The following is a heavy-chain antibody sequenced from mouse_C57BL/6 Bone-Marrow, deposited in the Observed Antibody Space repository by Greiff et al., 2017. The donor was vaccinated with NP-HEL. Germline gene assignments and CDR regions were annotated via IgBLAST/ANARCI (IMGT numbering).Heavy chain of an antibody. D-gene: IGHD4-1*01. CDR2: IYPRSGNT. J-gene: IGHJ2*01. CDR3: ARSWGGTSDY. CDR1: GYTFTSYG. V-gene: IGHV1-81*01. Sequence: QLQQSGAELARPGASVKLSCKASGYTFTSYGISWVKQRTGQGLEWIGEIYPRSGNTYYDEKFKGKATLTADKSSSTAYMELHSLTSEDSAVYFCARSWGGTSDYWGQGTTLTVSS.